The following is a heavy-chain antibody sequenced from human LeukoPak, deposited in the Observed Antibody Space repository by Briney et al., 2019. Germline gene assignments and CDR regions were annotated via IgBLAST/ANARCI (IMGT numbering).Heavy chain of an antibody. D-gene: IGHD3-9*01. CDR3: AHRRAYYDVLTGYSSDVYYFDS. V-gene: IGHV2-5*02. CDR2: IYWDEDK. Sequence: SGPTLVKPTQTLTLTCTFSGFSLSTTGVGVSWIRRPPGKALECAALIYWDEDKRYSPSLKSRLTITKDTSKNQVVLTMTNMAPVGTATYYCAHRRAYYDVLTGYSSDVYYFDSWGQGTLVTVSS. J-gene: IGHJ4*02. CDR1: GFSLSTTGVG.